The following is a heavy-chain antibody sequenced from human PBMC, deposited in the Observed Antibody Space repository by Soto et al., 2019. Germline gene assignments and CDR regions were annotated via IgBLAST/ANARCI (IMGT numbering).Heavy chain of an antibody. Sequence: GASVKVSCKASGYTFTSYGISWVRQAPGQGLEWMGWISAYNGNTNYAQKLQGRVTMTTDTSTSTAYMELRSLRSDDTAVYYCARVRTMITFGGVIVDYFDYWGQGTLVTVSS. D-gene: IGHD3-16*02. CDR3: ARVRTMITFGGVIVDYFDY. V-gene: IGHV1-18*04. J-gene: IGHJ4*02. CDR1: GYTFTSYG. CDR2: ISAYNGNT.